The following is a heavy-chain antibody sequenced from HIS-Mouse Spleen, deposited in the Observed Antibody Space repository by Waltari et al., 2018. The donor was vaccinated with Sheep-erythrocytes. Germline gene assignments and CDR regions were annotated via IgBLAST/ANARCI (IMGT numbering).Heavy chain of an antibody. J-gene: IGHJ5*02. CDR1: GFTFSGYA. Sequence: EVQLLESGGGLVQPGGSLRLSCAASGFTFSGYAMSWVRQAPGKGLGWVSAISGSGGSTYYADAVKGRFNISRDNSKITLYLQMNSLRAEYTAVYYCAKGNFRWISTWFDPWGQGPLVTVSS. CDR2: ISGSGGST. CDR3: AKGNFRWISTWFDP. D-gene: IGHD1-1*01. V-gene: IGHV3-23*01.